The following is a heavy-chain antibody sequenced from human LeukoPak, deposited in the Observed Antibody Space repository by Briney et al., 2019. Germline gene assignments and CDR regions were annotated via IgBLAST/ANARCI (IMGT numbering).Heavy chain of an antibody. CDR3: ARDHYDFWSGYYQGFDY. CDR2: IYTSGST. Sequence: SETLSLTCTVSGGSISSGSYYWSWIRQPAGKGLEWIGRIYTSGSTNYNPSLKGRVTISVDTSKNQFSLKLSSVTAADTAVYYCARDHYDFWSGYYQGFDYWGQGTLVTVSS. J-gene: IGHJ4*02. CDR1: GGSISSGSYY. D-gene: IGHD3-3*01. V-gene: IGHV4-61*02.